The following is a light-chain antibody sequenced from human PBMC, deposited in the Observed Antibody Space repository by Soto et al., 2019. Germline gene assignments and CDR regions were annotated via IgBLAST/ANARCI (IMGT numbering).Light chain of an antibody. CDR1: SSNIGSNA. V-gene: IGLV1-36*01. Sequence: QSVLTQPPSVSEAPRQRVTISCSGSSSNIGSNAVNWYQQLPGKAPKLLIYYDDLLPSGVSDRFSGSKSGTSASLAISGLQSEDEADYYCAAWDDSLNVYVFGTGTKLTVL. CDR3: AAWDDSLNVYV. J-gene: IGLJ1*01. CDR2: YDD.